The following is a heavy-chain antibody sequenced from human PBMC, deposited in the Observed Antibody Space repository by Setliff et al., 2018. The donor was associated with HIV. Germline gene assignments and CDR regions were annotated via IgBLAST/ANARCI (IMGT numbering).Heavy chain of an antibody. Sequence: SETLSLTCTLYGGSLTNYYWTWIRQSPEKGLEWIGEIVDSGTTNYSPSLKSRVTISLDTPKKQFSLRLNSVTAADTGVYFCARAPSCADSWCYMYYYYYYGMDVWGLGTTVTVSS. CDR1: GGSLTNYY. CDR2: IVDSGTT. CDR3: ARAPSCADSWCYMYYYYYYGMDV. J-gene: IGHJ6*02. V-gene: IGHV4-34*12. D-gene: IGHD2-8*01.